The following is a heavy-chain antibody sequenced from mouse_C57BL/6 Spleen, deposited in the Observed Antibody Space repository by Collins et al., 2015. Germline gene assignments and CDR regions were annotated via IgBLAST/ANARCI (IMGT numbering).Heavy chain of an antibody. Sequence: EVKLEESGRGLVQPGGSMKLSCVASGFTFSNYWMNWVRQSPEKGLEWVAQIRLKSDNYATHYAESVKGRFTISRDDSKSSVYLQMNNLRAEDTGIYYCIRMSYYAMDYWGQGTSVTVSS. J-gene: IGHJ4*01. CDR1: GFTFSNYW. CDR2: IRLKSDNYAT. D-gene: IGHD3-2*02. CDR3: IRMSYYAMDY. V-gene: IGHV6-3*01.